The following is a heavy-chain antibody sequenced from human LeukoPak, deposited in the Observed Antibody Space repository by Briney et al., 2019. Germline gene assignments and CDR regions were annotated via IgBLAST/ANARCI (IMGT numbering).Heavy chain of an antibody. CDR3: ARGGIPVYYYYMDV. CDR2: INPNSGGT. V-gene: IGHV1-2*02. J-gene: IGHJ6*03. Sequence: GASVKVSCKASGYTFTGHFMHWVRQAPGQGLEWMGWINPNSGGTNYAQKFEGRVTMTRDTSISTAYMELSRLRSDDTAVYYCARGGIPVYYYYMDVWGKGTTVTISS. D-gene: IGHD5-12*01. CDR1: GYTFTGHF.